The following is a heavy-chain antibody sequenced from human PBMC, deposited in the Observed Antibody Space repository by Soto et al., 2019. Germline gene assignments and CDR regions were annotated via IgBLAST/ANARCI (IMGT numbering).Heavy chain of an antibody. J-gene: IGHJ3*02. CDR3: ARHMDCSGGSCYSMGAFDI. V-gene: IGHV4-34*01. Sequence: PSETLSLTCAVYGGSFSGYYWSWIRQPPGKGLEWIGENNHSGSTNYNPSLKSRVTISVDTSKNQFSLKMSSVTAADTAVYYCARHMDCSGGSCYSMGAFDIWGQGTMVTVSS. CDR2: NNHSGST. CDR1: GGSFSGYY. D-gene: IGHD2-15*01.